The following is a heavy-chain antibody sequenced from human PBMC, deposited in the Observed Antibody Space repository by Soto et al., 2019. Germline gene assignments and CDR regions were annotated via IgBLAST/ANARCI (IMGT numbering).Heavy chain of an antibody. Sequence: PVGSLRLSCSVFGFTFSSYTMHWVRQAPGKGLQYVSSISTNGGSTYYADSVKGRFTISRDNSKNTLYLQMSSLRVEDTAVYYCVKDRYVDYWGQGTLVTVSS. CDR2: ISTNGGST. CDR3: VKDRYVDY. CDR1: GFTFSSYT. J-gene: IGHJ4*02. V-gene: IGHV3-64D*06.